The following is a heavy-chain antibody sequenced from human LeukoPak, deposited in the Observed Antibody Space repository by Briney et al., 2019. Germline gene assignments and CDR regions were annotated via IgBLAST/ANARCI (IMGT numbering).Heavy chain of an antibody. V-gene: IGHV1-18*01. Sequence: ASVKVSCKASGYTFNNYGISWVRQAPGQGLEWMGWISAYNGNTNYAQKLQGRVTMTTDTSTSTAYMELRSLRPDDTAVYYCGRLGYCSGGSCPTSYNSWFDPWGQGTLVTVSS. J-gene: IGHJ5*02. CDR1: GYTFNNYG. CDR3: GRLGYCSGGSCPTSYNSWFDP. D-gene: IGHD2-15*01. CDR2: ISAYNGNT.